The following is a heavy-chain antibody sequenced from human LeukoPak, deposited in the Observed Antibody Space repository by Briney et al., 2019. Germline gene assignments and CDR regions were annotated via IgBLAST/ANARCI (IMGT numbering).Heavy chain of an antibody. V-gene: IGHV3-74*01. Sequence: GGSLRLSCAASGFTFSSYWMHWVRQAPGKGLVWVSRFYSDGSSTSYADSVKGRFTISRDNAKNTLYLQMNSLRVEDTAVYYCAGQRWLQSDFDYWGQGTLVTVSS. D-gene: IGHD5-24*01. CDR3: AGQRWLQSDFDY. CDR2: FYSDGSST. CDR1: GFTFSSYW. J-gene: IGHJ4*02.